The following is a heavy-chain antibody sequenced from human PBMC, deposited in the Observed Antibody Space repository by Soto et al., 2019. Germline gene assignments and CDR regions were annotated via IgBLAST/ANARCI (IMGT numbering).Heavy chain of an antibody. CDR1: GGTFSSYS. Sequence: SVKVSCKASGGTFSSYSINCVRQAPGQGLEWMGEIIPIFGTANYAQKFQGRVTITADESTSTAYMELSSLRSEDTAVYYCARDGGRHSGGIDYWGQGTLVTVSS. CDR3: ARDGGRHSGGIDY. V-gene: IGHV1-69*13. D-gene: IGHD1-26*01. CDR2: IIPIFGTA. J-gene: IGHJ4*02.